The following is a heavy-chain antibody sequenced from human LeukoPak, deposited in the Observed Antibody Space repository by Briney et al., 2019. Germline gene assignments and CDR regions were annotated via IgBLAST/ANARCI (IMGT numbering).Heavy chain of an antibody. CDR1: GFTFSSYG. CDR3: AKARRLGSDWYKDAFDI. CDR2: FSAETGNT. Sequence: GGSLRLSCAASGFTFSSYGMTWVRQAPGKGLEWVSVFSAETGNTYYADSVKGRFTISRDNSKNTLYLQITSLRAEDTAVYYCAKARRLGSDWYKDAFDIWGQGTMVTVSS. J-gene: IGHJ3*02. D-gene: IGHD6-19*01. V-gene: IGHV3-23*01.